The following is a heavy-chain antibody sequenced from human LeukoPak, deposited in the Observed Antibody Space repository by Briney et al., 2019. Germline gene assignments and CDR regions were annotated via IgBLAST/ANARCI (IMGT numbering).Heavy chain of an antibody. D-gene: IGHD3-10*01. V-gene: IGHV4-4*02. CDR2: IFHSGTT. CDR3: ARGSSGWAQFDN. J-gene: IGHJ4*02. Sequence: PSETLSLTCAVSGGSISRSHWWSWVRQPPGKGLEWIGEIFHSGTTNYNPSLKSRVTLSVDKSRKQFSLNLTSVTAADTAVYYCARGSSGWAQFDNWGQGTLVTVSS. CDR1: GGSISRSHW.